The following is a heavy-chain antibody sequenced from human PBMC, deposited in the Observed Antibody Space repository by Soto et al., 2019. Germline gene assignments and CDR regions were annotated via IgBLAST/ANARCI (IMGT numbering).Heavy chain of an antibody. CDR3: ARLEPAYYYDSSGYEKYYFDY. V-gene: IGHV1-69*12. CDR2: IIPIFDTA. Sequence: QVQLVQSGAEVKKPGSSVKVSCKASGGTFSSYAISWVRQAPGQGLEWMGGIIPIFDTANYAQKFQGRVTITADESTSTAYMELSSLRSEDTAVYYCARLEPAYYYDSSGYEKYYFDYWGQGTLVTVSS. J-gene: IGHJ4*02. D-gene: IGHD3-22*01. CDR1: GGTFSSYA.